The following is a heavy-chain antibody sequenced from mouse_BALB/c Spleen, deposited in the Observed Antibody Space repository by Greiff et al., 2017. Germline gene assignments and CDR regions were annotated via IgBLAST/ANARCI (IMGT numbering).Heavy chain of an antibody. Sequence: VKLMESGPGLVAPSQSLSITCTVSGFSLTSYDISWIRQPPGKGLEWLGVIWTGGGTSYNSAFMSRLSISKDNSKSQVFLKMNSLQTDDTAIYSCVRDDYGSSYRDFDVWGAGTTVTVSS. CDR3: VRDDYGSSYRDFDV. D-gene: IGHD1-1*01. J-gene: IGHJ1*01. CDR1: GFSLTSYD. CDR2: IWTGGGT. V-gene: IGHV2-9-2*01.